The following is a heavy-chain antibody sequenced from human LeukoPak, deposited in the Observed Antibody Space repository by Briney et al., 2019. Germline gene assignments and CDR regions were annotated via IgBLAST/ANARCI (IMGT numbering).Heavy chain of an antibody. CDR3: AREGLASGGSCYDY. J-gene: IGHJ4*02. V-gene: IGHV4-30-4*08. D-gene: IGHD2-15*01. Sequence: KPSETLSLTCTVSGDSISSGDYYWSWIRQPPGKGLEWIGYIHYSGSTYYNPSLKSRVTISISTSKNQFSLKLSSVTAADTAVYYCAREGLASGGSCYDYWGQGTLVTVSS. CDR1: GDSISSGDYY. CDR2: IHYSGST.